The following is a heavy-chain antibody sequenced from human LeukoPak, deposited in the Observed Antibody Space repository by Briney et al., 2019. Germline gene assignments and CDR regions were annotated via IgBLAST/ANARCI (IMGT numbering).Heavy chain of an antibody. J-gene: IGHJ6*02. CDR3: ARMGMTYYDFWSGYLQPYYYGMDV. CDR1: GYTFTSYD. D-gene: IGHD3-3*01. V-gene: IGHV1-8*01. Sequence: ASVKVSCKASGYTFTSYDINWVRQATGQGLEWMGWMNLNSGNTGYAQKFQGRVTMTRNTSISTAYMELSSLRSEDTAVYYCARMGMTYYDFWSGYLQPYYYGMDVWGQGTTVTVSS. CDR2: MNLNSGNT.